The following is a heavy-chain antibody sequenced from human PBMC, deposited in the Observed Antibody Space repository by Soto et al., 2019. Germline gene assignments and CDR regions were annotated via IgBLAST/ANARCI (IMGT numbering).Heavy chain of an antibody. J-gene: IGHJ6*03. CDR2: ISSSSSYI. CDR1: GFTFSSYS. Sequence: PGGSLRLSCAASGFTFSSYSMNWVRQAPGKGLEWVSSISSSSSYIYYADSVKGRFTISRDNAKNSLYLQMNSLRAEDTAVYYCARVGNYDFWSGYYPFYYYYYMDVWGKGTTVTVSS. CDR3: ARVGNYDFWSGYYPFYYYYYMDV. D-gene: IGHD3-3*01. V-gene: IGHV3-21*01.